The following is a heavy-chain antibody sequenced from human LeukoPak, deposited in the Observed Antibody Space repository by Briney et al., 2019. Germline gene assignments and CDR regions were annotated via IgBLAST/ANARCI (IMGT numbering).Heavy chain of an antibody. V-gene: IGHV4-34*01. J-gene: IGHJ4*02. D-gene: IGHD1-1*01. CDR1: GGSFSGYY. CDR2: INHSGST. Sequence: ASETRSLTCAVYGGSFSGYYWSWIRQPPGKGLEWIGEINHSGSTNYNPSLKSRVTISVDTSKNQFSLKLSSVTAADTAVYYCASGTGTPEGGFDYWGQGTLVTVSS. CDR3: ASGTGTPEGGFDY.